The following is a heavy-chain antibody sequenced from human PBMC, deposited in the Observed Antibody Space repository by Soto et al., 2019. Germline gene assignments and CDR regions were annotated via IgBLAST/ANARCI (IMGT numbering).Heavy chain of an antibody. CDR2: ISAYNGNT. Sequence: QVQLVQSGAEVKKPGASVKVSCKASGYTFTSYGISWVRQAPGQGLEWMGWISAYNGNTNYAQKLTGRVTITTDTATRTAYMESRSLRSGDTAVYYCARDGLDIVVVQGAMRGGAYFAYWGQGTLVTVSS. CDR3: ARDGLDIVVVQGAMRGGAYFAY. J-gene: IGHJ4*02. CDR1: GYTFTSYG. V-gene: IGHV1-18*01. D-gene: IGHD2-2*03.